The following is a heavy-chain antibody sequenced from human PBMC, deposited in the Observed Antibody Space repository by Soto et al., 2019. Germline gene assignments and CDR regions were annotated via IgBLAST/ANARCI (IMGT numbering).Heavy chain of an antibody. D-gene: IGHD3-16*01. CDR2: IIPVFGTT. CDR3: ARGGGPYVWFNEF. CDR1: GGLFSSFA. Sequence: QAHLVQSGPEVKKPGSSVKVSCKDSGGLFSSFAISWVRQAPGQGLEWLGGIIPVFGTTYYAEKFQDRLTITADESMNTAYMELSSLSSGDTAIYYCARGGGPYVWFNEFWGQGTLVTVSS. V-gene: IGHV1-69*01. J-gene: IGHJ4*02.